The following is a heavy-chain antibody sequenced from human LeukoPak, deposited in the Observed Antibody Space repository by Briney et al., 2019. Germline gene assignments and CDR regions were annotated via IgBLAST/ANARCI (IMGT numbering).Heavy chain of an antibody. CDR2: ISAYNGNT. V-gene: IGHV1-18*01. D-gene: IGHD3-22*01. CDR1: GYTFTSYG. Sequence: ASVKVSCKASGYTFTSYGISWVRQAPGQGLEWMGWISAYNGNTNYAQKLQGRVTMTTVTSTSTAYMELRSLRSDDTAVYYCARPAHYYDSSGEIYYFDYWGQGTLVTVSS. J-gene: IGHJ4*02. CDR3: ARPAHYYDSSGEIYYFDY.